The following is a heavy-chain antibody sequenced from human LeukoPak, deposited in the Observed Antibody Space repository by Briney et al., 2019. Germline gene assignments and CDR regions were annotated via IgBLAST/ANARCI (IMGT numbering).Heavy chain of an antibody. D-gene: IGHD6-13*01. V-gene: IGHV3-7*04. J-gene: IGHJ4*02. CDR2: INQDGSQK. CDR3: ARDGLYSTSWYDFGY. Sequence: PGGSLRLSCEASGFTFRNYWMNWVRQAPGKGLEWVANINQDGSQKHFVGSVKGRFTISRDNAKNSLSLQMNSLRAEDAAVYYCARDGLYSTSWYDFGYWGQGTLVTVSS. CDR1: GFTFRNYW.